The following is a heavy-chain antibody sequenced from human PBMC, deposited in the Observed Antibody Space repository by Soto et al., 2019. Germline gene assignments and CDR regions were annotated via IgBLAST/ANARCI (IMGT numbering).Heavy chain of an antibody. CDR3: ARFPLWFGELYERNWFDP. CDR1: GGSISSYY. D-gene: IGHD3-10*01. CDR2: IYYSGST. Sequence: NPSETLSLTCTVSGGSISSYYWSWIRQPPGKGLEWIGYIYYSGSTYYNPSLKSRVTISVDTSKNQFSLKLSSVTAADTAVYYCARFPLWFGELYERNWFDPWGQGTLVTVSS. J-gene: IGHJ5*02. V-gene: IGHV4-59*08.